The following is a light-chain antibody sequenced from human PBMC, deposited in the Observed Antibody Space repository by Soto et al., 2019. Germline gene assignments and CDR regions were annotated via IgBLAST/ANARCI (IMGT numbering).Light chain of an antibody. Sequence: EIVLTQSPGTLSLSPGERATLSCTASQSVSNYLAWYQRKPGQAPRLLIYGASSRATGIPDRFSGSGSGTDFTPTISRLEPEDFAVSYCHQYGGSPQTFGQGTKVEIK. V-gene: IGKV3-20*01. CDR3: HQYGGSPQT. J-gene: IGKJ1*01. CDR1: QSVSNY. CDR2: GAS.